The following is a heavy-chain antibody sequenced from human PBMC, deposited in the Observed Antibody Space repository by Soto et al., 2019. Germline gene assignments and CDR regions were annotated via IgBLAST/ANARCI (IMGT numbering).Heavy chain of an antibody. CDR2: IKSKTDGGTT. J-gene: IGHJ4*02. V-gene: IGHV3-15*01. Sequence: EVQLVESGGGLVKPGGSLRLSCAASGFTFSNAWMSWVRQAPGKGLEWVGRIKSKTDGGTTDYAAPVKGRFTSSRDDSKNTLYLQMNSLKTEDTAVYYCTTAQGYCSGGSCYSFDYWGQGTLVTVSS. CDR1: GFTFSNAW. CDR3: TTAQGYCSGGSCYSFDY. D-gene: IGHD2-15*01.